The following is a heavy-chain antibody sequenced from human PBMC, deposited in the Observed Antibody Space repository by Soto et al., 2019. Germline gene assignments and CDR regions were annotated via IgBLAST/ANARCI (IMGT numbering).Heavy chain of an antibody. CDR1: GGTFSSYT. CDR3: AIGSTYNGEFEF. Sequence: VQLVQSGAEAKQPGSSVKVSCKASGGTFSSYTVTWVRQAPGQGLEWMGGFVPIGGTTDYSQNLQGRLTITADESATTGYMEWISLTSDDTARYYCAIGSTYNGEFEFWGQGTLVTVSS. J-gene: IGHJ4*02. V-gene: IGHV1-69*01. CDR2: FVPIGGTT. D-gene: IGHD1-26*01.